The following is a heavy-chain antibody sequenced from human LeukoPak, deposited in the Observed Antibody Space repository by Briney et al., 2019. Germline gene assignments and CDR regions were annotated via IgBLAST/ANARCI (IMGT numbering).Heavy chain of an antibody. J-gene: IGHJ4*02. CDR1: GYTFTSYG. Sequence: GASVKVSCKASGYTFTSYGLSWVRQAPGQGLEWLGWISGYNVNTNYAQNLQGRVTMTTGTSTRTAYMELRSLRSDDTAVYYCARVVVGESVVPAAGYFDYWGQGTLVTVSS. CDR3: ARVVVGESVVPAAGYFDY. CDR2: ISGYNVNT. V-gene: IGHV1-18*01. D-gene: IGHD2-2*01.